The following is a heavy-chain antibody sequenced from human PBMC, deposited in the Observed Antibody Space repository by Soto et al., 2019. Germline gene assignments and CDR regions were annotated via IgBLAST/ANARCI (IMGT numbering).Heavy chain of an antibody. CDR1: GFTFSDYY. CDR2: ISSSSSYT. Sequence: QVQLVESGGGLVKPGGSLRLSCAASGFTFSDYYMSWIRQAPGKGLEWVSYISSSSSYTNYADSVKGRFTISRDNAKNSLYLQMNSLRAEDTAVYYCARDVTTVTTRYFDLWGRGTLVTVSS. V-gene: IGHV3-11*05. CDR3: ARDVTTVTTRYFDL. D-gene: IGHD4-17*01. J-gene: IGHJ2*01.